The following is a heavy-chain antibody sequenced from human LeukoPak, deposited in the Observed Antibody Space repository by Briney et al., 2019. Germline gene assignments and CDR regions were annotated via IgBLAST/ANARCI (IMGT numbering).Heavy chain of an antibody. V-gene: IGHV1-3*01. CDR2: INAGNGNT. D-gene: IGHD3-22*01. J-gene: IGHJ6*02. CDR1: GYTFTSYA. Sequence: ASVKVSCKASGYTFTSYAMHWVRQAPGQRLEWMGWINAGNGNTKYSQKFQGRVTITRDTSASTAYMELSSLRSEDTAAYYCARDLDSSREDVWGQGTTVTVSS. CDR3: ARDLDSSREDV.